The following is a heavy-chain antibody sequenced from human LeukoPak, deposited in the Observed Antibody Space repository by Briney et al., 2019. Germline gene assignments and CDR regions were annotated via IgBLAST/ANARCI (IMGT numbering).Heavy chain of an antibody. CDR1: GGTFSSYA. J-gene: IGHJ4*02. CDR3: ARDRGSYYDSSGYQTTDY. V-gene: IGHV1-69*04. D-gene: IGHD3-22*01. Sequence: ASVTVSCKASGGTFSSYAISWVRQAPGQGLEWMGRIIPILGIANYAQKFQGRVTITADKSTSTAYMELSSLRSEDTAVYYCARDRGSYYDSSGYQTTDYWGQGTLVTVSS. CDR2: IIPILGIA.